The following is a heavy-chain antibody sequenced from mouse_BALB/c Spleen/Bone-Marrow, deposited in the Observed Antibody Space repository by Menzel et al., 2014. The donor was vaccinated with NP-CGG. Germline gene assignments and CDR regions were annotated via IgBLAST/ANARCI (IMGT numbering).Heavy chain of an antibody. CDR1: GFSFNSYG. CDR2: ISGGGSYP. V-gene: IGHV5-9-2*01. J-gene: IGHJ3*01. CDR3: ARHAYYDQTEVSFVY. D-gene: IGHD2-4*01. Sequence: DVQLVESGGGLVKSGGSLKLSCAASGFSFNSYGMSWVRQTPEKRLEWVATISGGGSYPFYPDSVKGRFTISRDNDKNNLYLQLSSLRSEDTALYYCARHAYYDQTEVSFVYWGQGTLVTVSA.